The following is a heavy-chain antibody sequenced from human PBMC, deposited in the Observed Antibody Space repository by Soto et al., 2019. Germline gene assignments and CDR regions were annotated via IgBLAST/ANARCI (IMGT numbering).Heavy chain of an antibody. V-gene: IGHV4-30-4*01. CDR2: IYYSGNT. CDR1: GDSISTADYY. J-gene: IGHJ4*02. Sequence: SATLSLTYTVSGDSISTADYYWNWIRQPPGKFLEWIGYIYYSGNTYYIPSLKSRVTISVDTSKNQISLKLNSVTAADTAVYYCARGIYSTSAFFDSWGQGTLVTVS. CDR3: ARGIYSTSAFFDS. D-gene: IGHD6-6*01.